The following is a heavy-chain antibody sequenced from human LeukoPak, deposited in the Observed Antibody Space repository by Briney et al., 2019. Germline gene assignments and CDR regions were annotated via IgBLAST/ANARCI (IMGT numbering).Heavy chain of an antibody. CDR1: GFTFSRFW. Sequence: GGSLRLSCAASGFTFSRFWMSWVRQAPGKGLEWVASIDQDESTIRYVDSVRGRFTISRDNVKNSLYLQMNSLRAEDTAVYYCARDGYSSSWAGRSLGYYYYYMDVWGKGTTVTVSS. CDR3: ARDGYSSSWAGRSLGYYYYYMDV. D-gene: IGHD6-13*01. CDR2: IDQDESTI. J-gene: IGHJ6*03. V-gene: IGHV3-7*01.